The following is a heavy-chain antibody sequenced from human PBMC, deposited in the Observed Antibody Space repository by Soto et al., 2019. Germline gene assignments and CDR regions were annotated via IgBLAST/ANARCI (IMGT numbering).Heavy chain of an antibody. Sequence: GGSLRLSFPVSGFTLSSYAMSWVRQAPGRGLEWVSGVSGSGATTYYADSVKGRFTISRDNSKNTLSLQMNSLRAEDTAIYYCAKDGGLWFGELKDHWGQGILVTVSS. D-gene: IGHD3-10*01. CDR2: VSGSGATT. J-gene: IGHJ4*02. CDR3: AKDGGLWFGELKDH. V-gene: IGHV3-23*01. CDR1: GFTLSSYA.